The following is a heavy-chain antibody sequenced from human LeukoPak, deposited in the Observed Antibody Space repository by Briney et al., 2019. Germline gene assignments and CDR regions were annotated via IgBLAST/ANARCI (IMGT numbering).Heavy chain of an antibody. CDR2: INPNSGGT. Sequence: GASVKVSCKASGYTFTGYYMLWVRQAPGQGLEWMGRINPNSGGTNYAQKFQGRVTMTRDTSISTAYMALSRLRSDDTAVYYCARDGSYDSSGYYNYWGQGTLVTVSS. CDR1: GYTFTGYY. J-gene: IGHJ4*02. D-gene: IGHD3-22*01. CDR3: ARDGSYDSSGYYNY. V-gene: IGHV1-2*06.